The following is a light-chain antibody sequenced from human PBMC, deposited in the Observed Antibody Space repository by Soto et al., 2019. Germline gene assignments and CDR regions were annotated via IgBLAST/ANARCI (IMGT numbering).Light chain of an antibody. CDR2: GAS. CDR1: QSIGSN. V-gene: IGKV3-15*01. J-gene: IGKJ2*01. Sequence: EIVMTQSPATLSVSPGERATLSCRASQSIGSNLAWYQQKPGQGPRLLIYGASTRATGIPAWFSGSGSGTEFTLTISSLQSEDFAVYYCQQYNTWPRTFGQGTKLDIK. CDR3: QQYNTWPRT.